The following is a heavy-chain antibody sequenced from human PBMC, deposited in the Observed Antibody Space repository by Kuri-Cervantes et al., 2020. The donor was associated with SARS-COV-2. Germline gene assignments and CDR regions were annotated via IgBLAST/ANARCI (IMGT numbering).Heavy chain of an antibody. CDR1: GGTFSNYA. Sequence: SVKVSCKASGGTFSNYALSWVRQTPGQGLEWMGGIIPIFGTANYAQKFQGGVTITMDESTSTAYMELSRLRSDDTAVYYCARGLGSSWPMTTYYFDYWGQGTLVTVSS. CDR3: ARGLGSSWPMTTYYFDY. D-gene: IGHD6-13*01. CDR2: IIPIFGTA. J-gene: IGHJ4*02. V-gene: IGHV1-69*05.